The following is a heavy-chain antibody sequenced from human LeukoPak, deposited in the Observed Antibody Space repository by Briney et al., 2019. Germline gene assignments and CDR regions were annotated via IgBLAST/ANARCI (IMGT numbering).Heavy chain of an antibody. CDR2: LSGSGGAT. D-gene: IGHD3-10*01. CDR1: GFTFTNYG. Sequence: GGSLRLSCAASGFTFTNYGMSWVRQAPGKGLEWVSALSGSGGATYYADSVKGRFTISRDNSENTLYLQMSSLRAEDTAVYYCARQGPLLWFGVDIRAFDHWGQGTLVTVSS. CDR3: ARQGPLLWFGVDIRAFDH. V-gene: IGHV3-23*01. J-gene: IGHJ4*02.